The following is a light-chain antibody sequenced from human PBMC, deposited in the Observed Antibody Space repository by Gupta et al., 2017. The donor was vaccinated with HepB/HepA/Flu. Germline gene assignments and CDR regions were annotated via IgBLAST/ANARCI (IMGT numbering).Light chain of an antibody. CDR1: QSLVFSDGNTF. CDR2: QVS. J-gene: IGKJ4*01. CDR3: VQGTHWPT. Sequence: DVVFTQSPLSLPVTLGQPASLSCRSSQSLVFSDGNTFLHWFQQRPGQSPRRLLYQVSKRDSGVPERFSGSGSGTDFTLRISRVEAEDVAIYYCVQGTHWPTFGGGTKVEIK. V-gene: IGKV2-30*01.